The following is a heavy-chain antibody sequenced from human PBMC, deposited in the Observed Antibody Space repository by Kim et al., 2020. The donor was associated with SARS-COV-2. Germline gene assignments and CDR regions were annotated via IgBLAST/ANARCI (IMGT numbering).Heavy chain of an antibody. CDR3: ARDSTWTHSTLDY. J-gene: IGHJ4*02. V-gene: IGHV1-18*01. Sequence: ASVKVSCKASGYTFTSYGISWVRQAPGQGLEWMGWISGYNGNTNYAQKFQGRVTMTTDTSTSIVYMELRSLRSDDTAVYYCARDSTWTHSTLDYWGQGTLVTVSS. D-gene: IGHD1-1*01. CDR2: ISGYNGNT. CDR1: GYTFTSYG.